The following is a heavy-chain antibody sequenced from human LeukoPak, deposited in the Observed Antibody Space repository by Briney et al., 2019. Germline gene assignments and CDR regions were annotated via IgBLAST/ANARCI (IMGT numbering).Heavy chain of an antibody. V-gene: IGHV4-4*02. J-gene: IGHJ4*02. D-gene: IGHD3-16*02. CDR2: INHSGST. CDR3: ARGVYDYVWGSYRSSYYFDY. Sequence: SETLSLTCAVSGGSISSSNWWSWIRQPPGKGLEWIGEINHSGSTNYNPSLKSRVTISVDTSKNQFSLKLSSVTAADTAVYYCARGVYDYVWGSYRSSYYFDYWGQGTLVTVSS. CDR1: GGSISSSNW.